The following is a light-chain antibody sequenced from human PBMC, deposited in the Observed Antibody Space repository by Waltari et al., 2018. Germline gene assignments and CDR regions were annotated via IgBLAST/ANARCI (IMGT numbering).Light chain of an antibody. CDR3: QALGTGAWV. CDR1: ILGNKY. V-gene: IGLV3-1*01. CDR2: QDT. J-gene: IGLJ3*02. Sequence: SYELTQPPSVSVSPGQTASITGSGDILGNKYASWYQQKPGQSPLLVIYQDTKRPPEIPERFSGSKSANAATLTITGTQAVDEADYYCQALGTGAWVFGGGTKLTVL.